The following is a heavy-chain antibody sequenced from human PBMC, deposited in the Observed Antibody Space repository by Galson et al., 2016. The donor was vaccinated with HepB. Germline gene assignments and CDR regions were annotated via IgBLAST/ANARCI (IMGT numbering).Heavy chain of an antibody. Sequence: ETLSLTCTVSGGSMRSYYWTWIRQSPGKGLEFIGYIYYSGHTYYNPSLQSRVTTSIDMSKNQFSLRLSSVIAADTAVYYCARRSDDAYGSGSLDYWGQGALVTVSS. CDR1: GGSMRSYY. V-gene: IGHV4-59*08. D-gene: IGHD3-10*01. CDR2: IYYSGHT. CDR3: ARRSDDAYGSGSLDY. J-gene: IGHJ4*02.